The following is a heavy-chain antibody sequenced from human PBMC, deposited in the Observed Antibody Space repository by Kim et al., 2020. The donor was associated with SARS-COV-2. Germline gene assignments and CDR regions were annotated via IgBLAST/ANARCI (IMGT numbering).Heavy chain of an antibody. CDR2: ISYDGSNE. V-gene: IGHV3-30*04. Sequence: GGSLRLSCAASGFTFSSFAIHWVRQAPGKGLEWVAVISYDGSNEYYIDSVKDRFTISRDNSKNTLYLQMNSLRAEDTAVYYCARAYSSNWYLDYWGQGTL. D-gene: IGHD6-13*01. CDR3: ARAYSSNWYLDY. J-gene: IGHJ4*02. CDR1: GFTFSSFA.